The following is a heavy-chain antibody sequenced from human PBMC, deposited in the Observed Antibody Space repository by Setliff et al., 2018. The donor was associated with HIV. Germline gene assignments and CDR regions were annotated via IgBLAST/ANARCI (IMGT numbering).Heavy chain of an antibody. J-gene: IGHJ4*02. D-gene: IGHD3-16*01. CDR3: ARGGSY. CDR1: GGSISSGAHY. Sequence: PSETLSLTCTVSGGSISSGAHYWSWIRQHPGKGLEWIGYIYYSGTTYYNPSLESRSVMSVDTSKNQFSLNLTSVSAADTAVYYCARGGSYWGQGILVTVSS. CDR2: IYYSGTT. V-gene: IGHV4-31*02.